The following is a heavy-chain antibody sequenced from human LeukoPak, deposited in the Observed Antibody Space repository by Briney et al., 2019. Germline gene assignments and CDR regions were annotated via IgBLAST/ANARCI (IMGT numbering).Heavy chain of an antibody. Sequence: GGSLRLSCAASGFTFSSYSMNWVRQAPGKVLEWVSSISSSSSYIYYADSVKGRFTISRDNAKNSLYLQMNSLRAEDTAVYYCARDNRRWLQFWNAFDIWGQGTMVTVSS. CDR3: ARDNRRWLQFWNAFDI. D-gene: IGHD5-24*01. CDR2: ISSSSSYI. V-gene: IGHV3-21*01. CDR1: GFTFSSYS. J-gene: IGHJ3*02.